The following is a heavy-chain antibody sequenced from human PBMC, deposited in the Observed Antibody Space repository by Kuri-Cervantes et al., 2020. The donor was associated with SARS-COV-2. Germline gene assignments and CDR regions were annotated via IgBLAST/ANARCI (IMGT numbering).Heavy chain of an antibody. Sequence: SVKVSCKASGYTFTYRYLHWVRQAPRQALEWMGWITPFNGNTNYAQKFQDRVTITRDRSMSTAYMELSSLRSEDTAVYYCATTGLRGSYSQFDIWGQGTMVTVSS. CDR2: ITPFNGNT. CDR1: GYTFTYRY. J-gene: IGHJ3*02. V-gene: IGHV1-45*03. D-gene: IGHD1-26*01. CDR3: ATTGLRGSYSQFDI.